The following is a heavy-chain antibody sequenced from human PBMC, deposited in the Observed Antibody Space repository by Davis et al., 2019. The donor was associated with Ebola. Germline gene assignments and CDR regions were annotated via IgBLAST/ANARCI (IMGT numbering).Heavy chain of an antibody. Sequence: GGSLRLSCAASGFTFSDYYMSWIRQAQGKGLEWVSYISTSGSTIYYADSVKGRFTISRANAKNSLYLQMNSLRAEDTAVYYCAKNSRRYSGSTEAYDYWGQGTLVTVSS. CDR2: ISTSGSTI. CDR3: AKNSRRYSGSTEAYDY. J-gene: IGHJ4*02. V-gene: IGHV3-11*01. CDR1: GFTFSDYY. D-gene: IGHD1-26*01.